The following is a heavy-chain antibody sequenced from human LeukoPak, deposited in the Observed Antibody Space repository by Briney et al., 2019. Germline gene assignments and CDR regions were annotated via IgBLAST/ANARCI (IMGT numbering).Heavy chain of an antibody. V-gene: IGHV3-48*03. J-gene: IGHJ4*02. CDR1: GFTFGSYE. CDR2: ISSSGSTI. CDR3: AKAPVTSCRGAYCYPFDS. Sequence: GGSLRLSCAASGFTFGSYEMNWVRQAPGKGLEWVSYISSSGSTIYYADSVRGRFTISRDNSKNTLYLQMNSLRAEDAAVYFCAKAPVTSCRGAYCYPFDSWGQGTLVTVSS. D-gene: IGHD2-21*01.